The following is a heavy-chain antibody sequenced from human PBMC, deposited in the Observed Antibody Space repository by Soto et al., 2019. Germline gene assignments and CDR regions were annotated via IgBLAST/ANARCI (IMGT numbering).Heavy chain of an antibody. Sequence: QVQLQESGPGLVKPSGTLSLTCAVSGGSISTSNWWSWVRQPPGKGLEWIGEVYHSGSTNYNPSLKSRVAMTVDKSKDQFALKLNSVTAADTALYYCGRTSTSGTRFDYWGQGSLVTVSS. CDR3: GRTSTSGTRFDY. CDR2: VYHSGST. CDR1: GGSISTSNW. D-gene: IGHD1-1*01. J-gene: IGHJ4*02. V-gene: IGHV4-4*02.